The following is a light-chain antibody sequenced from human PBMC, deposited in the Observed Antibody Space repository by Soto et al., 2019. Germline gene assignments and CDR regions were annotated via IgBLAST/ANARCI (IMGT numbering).Light chain of an antibody. V-gene: IGKV3-11*01. Sequence: ETVFTQSPSTLALSPGERATLSCSASHRVNNYLAWYQQKPGQAPRLLIYDTSNRATGIPARFSGSGSGTDFTLTISSLEPEDFAIYYCQQRSNWPLITFGQGTRLEIK. CDR2: DTS. CDR1: HRVNNY. J-gene: IGKJ5*01. CDR3: QQRSNWPLIT.